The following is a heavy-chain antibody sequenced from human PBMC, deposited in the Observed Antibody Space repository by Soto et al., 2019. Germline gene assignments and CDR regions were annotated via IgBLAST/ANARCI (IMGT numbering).Heavy chain of an antibody. Sequence: QVQLVQSGAEVKKPGASVKVSCKASGYTFTSYDINWVRQATGQGLEWMGWMNPNSGNTGYAQKFQGRVTMTRNTSISTAYMELSSLRSEDTAVYYCARAKRITMVRGAPLTLGYWGQGTLVTVSS. CDR2: MNPNSGNT. V-gene: IGHV1-8*01. CDR1: GYTFTSYD. D-gene: IGHD3-10*01. CDR3: ARAKRITMVRGAPLTLGY. J-gene: IGHJ4*02.